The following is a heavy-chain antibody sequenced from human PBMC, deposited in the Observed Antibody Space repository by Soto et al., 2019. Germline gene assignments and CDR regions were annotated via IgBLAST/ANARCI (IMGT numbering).Heavy chain of an antibody. Sequence: QVQLVQSGTEVKKPGASVKVSCKASGYTFTRFGINWVRQAPGQGLEWMGWISPYNGNTNYAQKLQDRVTMTTKTSTSTVYMELRSLRSDVTAVYYCAVRYYLFDVCLTPGVFDTDVWGKGTTVVVSS. CDR1: GYTFTRFG. V-gene: IGHV1-18*01. D-gene: IGHD2-8*01. CDR3: AVRYYLFDVCLTPGVFDTDV. J-gene: IGHJ6*03. CDR2: ISPYNGNT.